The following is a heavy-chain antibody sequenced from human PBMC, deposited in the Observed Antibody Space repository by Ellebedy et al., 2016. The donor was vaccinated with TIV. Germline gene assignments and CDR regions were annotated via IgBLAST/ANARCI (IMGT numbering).Heavy chain of an antibody. CDR2: IKSKTDGGTT. J-gene: IGHJ1*01. V-gene: IGHV3-15*01. Sequence: GESLKISXAASGFTFSSFSMNWVRQAPGKGLEWVGRIKSKTDGGTTDYAAPVKGRFTISRDDSKNTISLQMNSLRSEDTAVYYCTTDKDYAMAYWGQGTLVTVSS. CDR3: TTDKDYAMAY. CDR1: GFTFSSFS. D-gene: IGHD3-9*01.